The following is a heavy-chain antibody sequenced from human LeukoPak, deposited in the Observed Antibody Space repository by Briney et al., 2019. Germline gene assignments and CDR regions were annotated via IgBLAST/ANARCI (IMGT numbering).Heavy chain of an antibody. J-gene: IGHJ4*02. Sequence: GGSLRLSCAAFGFSVSNYYMSWVRQPPGKGPEWVSVMYTGGGRYYGDSVKGRFTISRDNSKNTVFLQMNSLRVEDTALYYCTRGQSYCGADCYSDWGQGTLVTVSS. CDR3: TRGQSYCGADCYSD. CDR2: MYTGGGR. V-gene: IGHV3-66*01. D-gene: IGHD2-21*02. CDR1: GFSVSNYY.